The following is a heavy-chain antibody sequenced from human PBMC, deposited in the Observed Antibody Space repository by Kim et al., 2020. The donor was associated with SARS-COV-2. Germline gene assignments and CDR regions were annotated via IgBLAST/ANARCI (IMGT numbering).Heavy chain of an antibody. CDR3: ARAYSSSRGWFDP. J-gene: IGHJ5*02. D-gene: IGHD6-6*01. CDR1: GYTFTSYA. Sequence: ASVKVSCKASGYTFTSYAMHWVRQAPGQRLEWMGWINAGNGNTKYSQKFQGRVTITRDTSASTAYMELSSLRSEDTAVYYCARAYSSSRGWFDPWGQGTLVTVSS. CDR2: INAGNGNT. V-gene: IGHV1-3*01.